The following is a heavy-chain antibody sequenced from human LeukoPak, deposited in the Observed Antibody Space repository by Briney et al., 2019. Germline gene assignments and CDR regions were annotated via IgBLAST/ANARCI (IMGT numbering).Heavy chain of an antibody. J-gene: IGHJ4*02. CDR2: IYYSEDT. V-gene: IGHV4-39*07. D-gene: IGHD3-9*01. CDR1: GGSISSNNYY. CDR3: ARLGYDILTGYRPPDY. Sequence: SETLSLTCTVSGGSISSNNYYWGWIRQPPGKGLEWIGNIYYSEDTYSNPSLKSRVTISVDTSKNQVSLKLSSVTAADTAVYYCARLGYDILTGYRPPDYWGQGTLVTVSS.